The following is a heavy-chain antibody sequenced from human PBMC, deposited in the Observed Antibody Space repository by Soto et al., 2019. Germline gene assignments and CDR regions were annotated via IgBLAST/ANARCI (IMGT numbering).Heavy chain of an antibody. CDR2: IYYSGST. CDR1: GASITSSSYY. Sequence: SETLSLTCTVSGASITSSSYYWSWIRQPPGKGLEWIGYIYYSGSTNYNPSLKSRVTISVDTSKNQFSLKLSSVTAADTAVYYCARVWGGAFDIWGQGTMVTVSS. CDR3: ARVWGGAFDI. D-gene: IGHD3-10*01. J-gene: IGHJ3*02. V-gene: IGHV4-61*01.